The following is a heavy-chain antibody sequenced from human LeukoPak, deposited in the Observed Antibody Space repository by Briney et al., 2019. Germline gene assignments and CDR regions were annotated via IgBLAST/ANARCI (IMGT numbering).Heavy chain of an antibody. J-gene: IGHJ6*03. V-gene: IGHV1-69*05. CDR2: IIPIFGTA. CDR1: GGTFSSYA. Sequence: SAKVSCKASGGTFSSYAISWVRQAPGQGLEWMGGIIPIFGTANYAQKFQGRVTITTDESTSTAYMELSSLRSEDTAVYYCASGTIFGVAIPDYYYYMDVWGKGTTVTVSS. CDR3: ASGTIFGVAIPDYYYYMDV. D-gene: IGHD3-3*01.